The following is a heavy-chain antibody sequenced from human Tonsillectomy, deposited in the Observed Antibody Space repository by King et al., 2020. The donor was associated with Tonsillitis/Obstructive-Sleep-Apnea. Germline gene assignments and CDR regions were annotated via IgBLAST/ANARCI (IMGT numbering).Heavy chain of an antibody. V-gene: IGHV4-39*01. D-gene: IGHD3-16*01. J-gene: IGHJ4*02. Sequence: LQLQESGPGLVKPSETLSLTCTVSGASSRTNNYFWGWVRQPPRKGLEWIGSIFYSGATQYNPSLKSRVTISVDTSKNQFSLRLGSVTAADTAVYYCARQLITCDGGPNRLDYWGQGTLVTVSS. CDR1: GASSRTNNYF. CDR3: ARQLITCDGGPNRLDY. CDR2: IFYSGAT.